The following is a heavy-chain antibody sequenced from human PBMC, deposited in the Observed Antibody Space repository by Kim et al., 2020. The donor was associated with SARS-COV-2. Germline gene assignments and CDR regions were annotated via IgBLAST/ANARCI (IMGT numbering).Heavy chain of an antibody. CDR2: ISGSGDSSNYI. CDR3: ADYSRRWGFQH. V-gene: IGHV3-23*01. D-gene: IGHD1-26*01. J-gene: IGHJ1*01. Sequence: GGSLRLSCAASGFAFSTHDMSWVRQAPGKGLEWISTISGSGDSSNYIYYADSVQGRFTISRDISRNTLHLQMNSLRAEDTAVYYCADYSRRWGFQHWGQGTLVTVSS. CDR1: GFAFSTHD.